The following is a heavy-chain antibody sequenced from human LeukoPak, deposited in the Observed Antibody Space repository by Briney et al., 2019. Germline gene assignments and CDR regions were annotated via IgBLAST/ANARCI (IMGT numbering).Heavy chain of an antibody. V-gene: IGHV4-59*01. CDR1: GGSFSGYY. CDR2: IYYSGST. J-gene: IGHJ4*02. D-gene: IGHD1-1*01. Sequence: SETLSLTCAVYGGSFSGYYWSWIRQPPGKGLEWIGYIYYSGSTNYNPSLKSRVTISVDTSKNQFSLKLSSVTAADTAVYYCAANEGSDLDYWGQGTLVTVSS. CDR3: AANEGSDLDY.